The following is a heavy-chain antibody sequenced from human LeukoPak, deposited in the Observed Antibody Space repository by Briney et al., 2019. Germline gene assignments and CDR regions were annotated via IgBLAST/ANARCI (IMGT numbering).Heavy chain of an antibody. CDR3: GKDMVGARPFDY. V-gene: IGHV1-2*02. CDR1: GYTFTDKY. J-gene: IGHJ4*02. CDR2: VNPSGGGT. Sequence: ASVKVSCRTSGYTFTDKYLHWLRRAPGQGLEWVGWVNPSGGGTNYAQKFQGRIIMTRDTSISTVYMELGSLTSDATAVYFCGKDMVGARPFDYWDQGTLVTVSS. D-gene: IGHD5-12*01.